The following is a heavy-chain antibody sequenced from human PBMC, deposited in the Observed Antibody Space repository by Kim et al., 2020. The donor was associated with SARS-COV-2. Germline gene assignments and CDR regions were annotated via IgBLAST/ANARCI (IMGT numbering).Heavy chain of an antibody. CDR3: ARVIAAAGIGAFDI. J-gene: IGHJ3*02. Sequence: AGSVKSRLTITPDTSKNQFSLQLNSVTPEDTAVYYCARVIAAAGIGAFDIWGQGTMVTVSS. V-gene: IGHV6-1*01. D-gene: IGHD6-13*01.